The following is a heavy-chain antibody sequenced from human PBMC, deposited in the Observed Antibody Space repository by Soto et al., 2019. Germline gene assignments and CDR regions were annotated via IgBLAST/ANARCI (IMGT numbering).Heavy chain of an antibody. CDR3: ARVGGSNFYYYGMDV. V-gene: IGHV4-4*02. CDR2: IYHSGST. Sequence: SETLSLTCAVSGGSISSSNWWSWVRQPPGKGLEWIGEIYHSGSTNYNPSLKSRVTISVDASKTQFSLKLTSVTAADTAFYYCARVGGSNFYYYGMDVWGQGTTVTVSS. J-gene: IGHJ6*02. CDR1: GGSISSSNW. D-gene: IGHD5-12*01.